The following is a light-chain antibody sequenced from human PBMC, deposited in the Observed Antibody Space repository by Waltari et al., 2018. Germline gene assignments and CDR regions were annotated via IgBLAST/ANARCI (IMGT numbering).Light chain of an antibody. CDR3: QQYNDWPRVT. Sequence: EMVMTQSPATLSVSPGERATLPCRPSQSLSSNLAWYQQKPGQAPRLLIYGATTRATGIPARFSGSGSGTEFTLTISSLQSEDFAVYYCQQYNDWPRVTFGGGTKVEIK. J-gene: IGKJ4*01. CDR1: QSLSSN. V-gene: IGKV3-15*01. CDR2: GAT.